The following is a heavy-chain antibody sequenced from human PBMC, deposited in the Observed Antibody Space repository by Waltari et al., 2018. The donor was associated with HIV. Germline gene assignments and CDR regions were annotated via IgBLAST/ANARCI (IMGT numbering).Heavy chain of an antibody. D-gene: IGHD3-10*01. J-gene: IGHJ6*02. CDR3: ARMKRSYGSGQARYFYFGMDV. CDR1: GFSVSDNY. CDR2: LYNEGRT. V-gene: IGHV3-53*01. Sequence: EVQLVESGGGLVQPGGSLRLYCAASGFSVSDNYMSWVRLAPGKGLQWVSVLYNEGRTQYIDAVKGGLTIFRDNAKNALYLQMNSLRVDDTAVYYCARMKRSYGSGQARYFYFGMDVWGQGTTVIVSS.